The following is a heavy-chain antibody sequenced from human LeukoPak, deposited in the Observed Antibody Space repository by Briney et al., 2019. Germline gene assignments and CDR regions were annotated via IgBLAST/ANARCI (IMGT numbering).Heavy chain of an antibody. Sequence: SETLSLTCTVSGFSVTTDSYCWGWIRQPPGKGLEWIAYDYCGGNTNYDPSLKRRVTISVDTSKNQFSLTLTSVTAADTAVYFCARDHFGSLDSWGQGILVTLSS. D-gene: IGHD3-10*01. CDR3: ARDHFGSLDS. CDR2: DYCGGNT. CDR1: GFSVTTDSYC. V-gene: IGHV4-61*01. J-gene: IGHJ4*02.